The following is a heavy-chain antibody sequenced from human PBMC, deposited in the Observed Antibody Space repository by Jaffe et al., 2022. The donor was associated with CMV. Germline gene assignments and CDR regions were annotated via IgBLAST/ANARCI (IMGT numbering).Heavy chain of an antibody. Sequence: EVQLVESGGGLVQPGRSLRLSCAASGFTFDDYAMHWVRQAPGKGLEWVSGISWNSGSIGYADSVKGRFTISRDNAKNSLYLQMNSLRAEDTALYYCANLFRDGGNWGQGTLVTVSS. CDR2: ISWNSGSI. J-gene: IGHJ4*02. CDR3: ANLFRDGGN. D-gene: IGHD2-21*01. V-gene: IGHV3-9*01. CDR1: GFTFDDYA.